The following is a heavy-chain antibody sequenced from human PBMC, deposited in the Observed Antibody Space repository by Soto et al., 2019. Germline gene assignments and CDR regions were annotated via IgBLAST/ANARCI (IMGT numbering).Heavy chain of an antibody. D-gene: IGHD6-19*01. J-gene: IGHJ4*02. V-gene: IGHV3-30-3*01. CDR3: ARAEAVAGPYSLGY. CDR1: GVRFSISA. Sequence: PGGYLRLSCAAPGVRFSISAMLWVRQAPGKGLEWVAVISYDGSIKYYADSVKGRFTISRDNSKNTLYLQMNSLRADDTAVYYCARAEAVAGPYSLGYWGEGP. CDR2: ISYDGSIK.